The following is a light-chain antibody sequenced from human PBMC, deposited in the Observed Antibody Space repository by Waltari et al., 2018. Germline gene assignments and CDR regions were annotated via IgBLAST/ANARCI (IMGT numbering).Light chain of an antibody. V-gene: IGKV3-20*01. J-gene: IGKJ1*01. CDR2: GAS. CDR3: QQFGSSPRT. CDR1: QSVSNNY. Sequence: EIVLTQSPGTLSLSPGERATLSCRASQSVSNNYLLWYQQKPGQAPRVLIYGASNRDTGIPDRFSGSGSGTDFTLTISRLEPEDVAVYYCQQFGSSPRTFGQGTKVEIK.